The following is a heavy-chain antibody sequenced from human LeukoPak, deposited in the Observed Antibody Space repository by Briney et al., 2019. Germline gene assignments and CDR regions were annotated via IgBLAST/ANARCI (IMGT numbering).Heavy chain of an antibody. CDR2: INTKSGNP. D-gene: IGHD3-22*01. Sequence: ASVKVSCKASGYTFTTYAIHWVRQAPGQGLEWMGWINTKSGNPTSAQDFTGRFVFSLDTSVTTAYLQINSLKTEDTAVYFCARDLYNDGNDYTGAFWGQGTLVTVFS. CDR1: GYTFTTYA. J-gene: IGHJ4*02. CDR3: ARDLYNDGNDYTGAF. V-gene: IGHV7-4-1*02.